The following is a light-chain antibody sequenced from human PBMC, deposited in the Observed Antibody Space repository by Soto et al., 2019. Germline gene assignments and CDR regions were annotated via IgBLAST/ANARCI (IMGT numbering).Light chain of an antibody. J-gene: IGLJ1*01. V-gene: IGLV2-14*01. CDR1: SSDVGGFIF. CDR2: DVT. Sequence: QSVLTQPASVSGSPGQSITISCTGTSSDVGGFIFFSCFQLQPGKAPNFMFFDVTIRPSWFFICFFGSKSGNTASLPFFGFQAEDEADYYCCSYTTSNTRQIVFGTGTKVTVL. CDR3: CSYTTSNTRQIV.